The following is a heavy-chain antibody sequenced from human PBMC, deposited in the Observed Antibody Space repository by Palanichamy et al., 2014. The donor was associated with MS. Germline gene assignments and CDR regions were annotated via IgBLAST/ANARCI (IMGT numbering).Heavy chain of an antibody. CDR3: AKDSGYEY. V-gene: IGHV3-30*18. CDR2: ISYDGSNK. Sequence: AASGFTFSSYGMHWVRQAPGKGLEWVAVISYDGSNKYYADSVKGRFTISRDNSKNTLYLQMNSLRAEDTAVYYCAKDSGYEYWGQGTLVTVSS. D-gene: IGHD5-12*01. J-gene: IGHJ4*02. CDR1: GFTFSSYG.